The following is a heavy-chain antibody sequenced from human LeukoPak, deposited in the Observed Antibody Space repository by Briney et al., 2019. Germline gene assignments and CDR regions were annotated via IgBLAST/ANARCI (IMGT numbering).Heavy chain of an antibody. V-gene: IGHV1-18*01. Sequence: ASVKVSCKASGYTFTSYGISWVRQAPGQGLEWMGWISGYNGNTNYAQNLQGRVTMTTDTSTSTVYMELRSLRSDDTAVYYCAIPRDGTTSYYWYFDLWGRGTLVTVSS. CDR3: AIPRDGTTSYYWYFDL. CDR1: GYTFTSYG. D-gene: IGHD4-17*01. CDR2: ISGYNGNT. J-gene: IGHJ2*01.